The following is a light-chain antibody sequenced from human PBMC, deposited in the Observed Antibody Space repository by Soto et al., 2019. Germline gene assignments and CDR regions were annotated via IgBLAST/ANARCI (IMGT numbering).Light chain of an antibody. CDR3: SSYTSSSTPYV. CDR2: DVS. Sequence: QSARTKPASVPGSPGKSITISCTGTSGDVGGYNYVSWYQQHPGKAPKLMIYDVSNRPSGVSNRFSGSKSGNTASLTISGLQAEDEADYYCSSYTSSSTPYVFGTGTKLTVL. CDR1: SGDVGGYNY. V-gene: IGLV2-14*01. J-gene: IGLJ1*01.